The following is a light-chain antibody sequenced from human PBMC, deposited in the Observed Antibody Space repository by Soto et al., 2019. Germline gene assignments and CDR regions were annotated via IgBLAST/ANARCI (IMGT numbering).Light chain of an antibody. J-gene: IGKJ1*01. CDR2: GAS. V-gene: IGKV3-15*01. CDR1: QSVSSN. CDR3: QQYNNWPWT. Sequence: EIVMTQSAATLSVSPGERATLSCRASQSVSSNLAWYQQKPGQAPRLLLYGASTRATGIPARFSGSGSGTEFTITISRPQSEDFAVYYCQQYNNWPWTFGQGNKVEIK.